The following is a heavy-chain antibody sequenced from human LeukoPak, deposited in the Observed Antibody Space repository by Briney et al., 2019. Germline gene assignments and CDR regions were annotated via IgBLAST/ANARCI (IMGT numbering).Heavy chain of an antibody. CDR3: ARDLLPSTVTGYYYYMDV. Sequence: ASVKVSCKASGYTFTSYYMHWVRQAPGQGLEWMGIINPSGGSTSYAQKFQGRVTMTRDTSTSTVYMELSSLRSEDTAVYYCARDLLPSTVTGYYYYMDVWGKGTTVTISS. V-gene: IGHV1-46*01. D-gene: IGHD4-17*01. J-gene: IGHJ6*03. CDR2: INPSGGST. CDR1: GYTFTSYY.